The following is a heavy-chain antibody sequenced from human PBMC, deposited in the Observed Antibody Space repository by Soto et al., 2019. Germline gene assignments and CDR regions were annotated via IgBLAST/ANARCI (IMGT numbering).Heavy chain of an antibody. V-gene: IGHV3-15*01. CDR2: IKSKTNGGTT. Sequence: GGSLRLSCAAPGFTFSNAWMSWVRQAPGKGLEWVGRIKSKTNGGTTDYSAPVKGRFTISRDDSKNTLFLQMNSLKTEDTAVYYCTTDDPINKNWGQGTLVTVSS. CDR3: TTDDPINKN. CDR1: GFTFSNAW. J-gene: IGHJ4*02.